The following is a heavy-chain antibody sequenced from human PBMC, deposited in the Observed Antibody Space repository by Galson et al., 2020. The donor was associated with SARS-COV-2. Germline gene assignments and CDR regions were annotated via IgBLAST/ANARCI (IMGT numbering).Heavy chain of an antibody. Sequence: ASVKVSCKASGYTFTSYDINWVRQATGQGLEWMGWMNPNSGNTGYAQKFQGRVTMTRNTSISTAYMELSSLRSEDTAVYYCARGPQLRYWYYYGMDVWGQGTTVTVSS. CDR3: ARGPQLRYWYYYGMDV. CDR1: GYTFTSYD. J-gene: IGHJ6*02. D-gene: IGHD2-2*01. V-gene: IGHV1-8*02. CDR2: MNPNSGNT.